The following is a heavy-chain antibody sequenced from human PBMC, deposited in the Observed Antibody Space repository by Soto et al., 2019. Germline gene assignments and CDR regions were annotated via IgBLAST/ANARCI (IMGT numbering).Heavy chain of an antibody. CDR3: ASSSGWYKVPFDY. V-gene: IGHV1-18*04. D-gene: IGHD6-19*01. CDR1: GYTFTRYG. Sequence: VPVKVACKASGYTFTRYGISWLRQAPGQGLEWMGWISAYNGNTNYAQKLQGRVTMTTDTSTSTAYMELRSLRSDDTAVYYCASSSGWYKVPFDYWGQGTLVTVSS. J-gene: IGHJ4*02. CDR2: ISAYNGNT.